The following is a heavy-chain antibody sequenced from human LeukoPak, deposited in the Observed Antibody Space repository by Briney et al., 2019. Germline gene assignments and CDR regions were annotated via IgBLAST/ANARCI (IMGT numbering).Heavy chain of an antibody. V-gene: IGHV3-21*01. CDR3: ATDGYDFLPFDY. D-gene: IGHD3-3*01. Sequence: GGSLRLSCAASGFTFSSYSMNWVRQAPGKGREWVSSISSSSSYIYYADSVKGRFTISRDNAKNSLYLQMNSLRAADTAVYYCATDGYDFLPFDYWGQRTLVTVSS. CDR2: ISSSSSYI. CDR1: GFTFSSYS. J-gene: IGHJ4*02.